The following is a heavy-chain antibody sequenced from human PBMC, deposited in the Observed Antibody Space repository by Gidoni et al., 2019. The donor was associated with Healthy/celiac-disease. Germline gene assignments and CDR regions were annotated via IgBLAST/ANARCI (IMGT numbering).Heavy chain of an antibody. CDR3: TLTGFDY. V-gene: IGHV3-73*01. D-gene: IGHD3-10*01. CDR2: IRSKANSYAT. J-gene: IGHJ4*02. Sequence: EVQQVESGGGLVQPGGSLTRSCAAAGFTFSGSAMHWVRQASGKGLGWVGRIRSKANSYATAYAASVKGRFTISRDDSKNTAYLQMNSLKTEDTAVYYCTLTGFDYWGQGTLVTVSS. CDR1: GFTFSGSA.